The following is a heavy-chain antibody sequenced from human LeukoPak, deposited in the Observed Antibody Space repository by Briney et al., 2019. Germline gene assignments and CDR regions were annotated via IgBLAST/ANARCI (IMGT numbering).Heavy chain of an antibody. CDR3: ARSDQLLFGYAFDI. V-gene: IGHV4-61*02. Sequence: SETLSLTCTVSGGSISSGSYYWSWIRQPAGKGLEWIGRIYTSGSTNYNPSLKSRVTISVDTSKNQFSLKLSSVTAADTAVYYCARSDQLLFGYAFDIWGQGTMVTVSS. CDR1: GGSISSGSYY. D-gene: IGHD2-2*01. J-gene: IGHJ3*02. CDR2: IYTSGST.